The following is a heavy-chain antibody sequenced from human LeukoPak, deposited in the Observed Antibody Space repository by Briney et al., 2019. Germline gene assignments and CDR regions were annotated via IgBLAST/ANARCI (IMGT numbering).Heavy chain of an antibody. CDR1: GGSISSSSYY. CDR3: ARRCDYGDYLNWFDP. Sequence: SETLSLTCTVSGGSISSSSYYWGWIRQPPGKGLEWIGSIYYSGSTYYNPSLKSRVTISVDTSKNQFSLKLSSVTAADTAVYYCARRCDYGDYLNWFDPWGQGILVTVSS. CDR2: IYYSGST. J-gene: IGHJ5*02. V-gene: IGHV4-39*07. D-gene: IGHD4-17*01.